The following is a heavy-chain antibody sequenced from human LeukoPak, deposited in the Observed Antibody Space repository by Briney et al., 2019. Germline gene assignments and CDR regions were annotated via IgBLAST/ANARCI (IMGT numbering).Heavy chain of an antibody. Sequence: PGGSLRLSCAASGFTFSSSSISWVRQAPGKGLEWVSAITDAVGSTHYADSVKGRFTISSDNSKNTVYLRMNSLRPEDMAVYYCAKEIFSGLLYIDYWGQGTLVTVSS. CDR2: ITDAVGST. J-gene: IGHJ4*02. V-gene: IGHV3-23*01. CDR3: AKEIFSGLLYIDY. D-gene: IGHD5-12*01. CDR1: GFTFSSSS.